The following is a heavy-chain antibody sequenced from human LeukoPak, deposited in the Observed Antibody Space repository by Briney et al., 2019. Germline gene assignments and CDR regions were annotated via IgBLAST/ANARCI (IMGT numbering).Heavy chain of an antibody. CDR1: GGTFSSYT. Sequence: ASVKVSCKASGGTFSSYTINWVRQAPGQGLEWMGRIIPILGIANYAQKFQGRVTITADKSTSTAYMELSSLRSEDTAVYYCARDPLNYYGSGILGYWGQGTLVTVSS. V-gene: IGHV1-69*04. CDR3: ARDPLNYYGSGILGY. D-gene: IGHD3-10*01. CDR2: IIPILGIA. J-gene: IGHJ4*02.